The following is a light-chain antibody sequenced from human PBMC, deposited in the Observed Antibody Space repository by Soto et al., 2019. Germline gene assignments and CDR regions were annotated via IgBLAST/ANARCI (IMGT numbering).Light chain of an antibody. J-gene: IGKJ5*01. CDR3: QQYKNWPL. V-gene: IGKV3-11*01. Sequence: EIVLTQSPATLSLSPGERVTLSCRASQSVSSYLAWYQQKPGQAPRLLIYDASNRATGIPARFSGSGFGTEFTLTISSLQSEDFAVYYCQQYKNWPLFGQGTRLDIK. CDR2: DAS. CDR1: QSVSSY.